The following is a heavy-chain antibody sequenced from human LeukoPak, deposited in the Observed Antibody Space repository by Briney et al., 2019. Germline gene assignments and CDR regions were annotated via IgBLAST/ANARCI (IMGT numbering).Heavy chain of an antibody. CDR3: ARKSGSSGYPFDY. V-gene: IGHV3-48*04. CDR1: GFSFSSYS. J-gene: IGHJ4*02. Sequence: PGGSLRLSCAASGFSFSSYSMNWARQAPGKGLEWVSYITSSSNAIYYADSVKGRFTISRDNAKNSLYLQMNSLRAEDTAVYYCARKSGSSGYPFDYWGQGILVSVSS. D-gene: IGHD3-22*01. CDR2: ITSSSNAI.